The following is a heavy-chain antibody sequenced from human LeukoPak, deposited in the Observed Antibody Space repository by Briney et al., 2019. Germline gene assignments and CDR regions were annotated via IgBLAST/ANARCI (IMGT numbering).Heavy chain of an antibody. J-gene: IGHJ4*02. CDR2: INHSGST. D-gene: IGHD3-16*02. CDR1: GGSFSGYY. V-gene: IGHV4-34*01. Sequence: PSETLSLTCAVYGGSFSGYYWSWIRQPPGKGLEWIGEINHSGSTNYNPSLKSRVTISVDTSKNQFSLKLSSVTAADTAVYYCARAGYDYVWGSYRYPQYYFDYWGQGTLVTVPS. CDR3: ARAGYDYVWGSYRYPQYYFDY.